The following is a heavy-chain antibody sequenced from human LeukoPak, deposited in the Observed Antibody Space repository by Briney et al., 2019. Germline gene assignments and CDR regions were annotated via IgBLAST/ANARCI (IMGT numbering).Heavy chain of an antibody. D-gene: IGHD1-1*01. CDR2: IYYTGST. CDR1: GGSLNYYY. Sequence: PSETLSLTCNVPGGSLNYYYWSWIRQPPGKGLEWIGHIYYTGSTNYNPSLKSRVTISIDTSKNQFSLKLTSVTATDTAVYFCARYHPTGSSLDVWGQGTTVTVSS. CDR3: ARYHPTGSSLDV. V-gene: IGHV4-59*13. J-gene: IGHJ6*02.